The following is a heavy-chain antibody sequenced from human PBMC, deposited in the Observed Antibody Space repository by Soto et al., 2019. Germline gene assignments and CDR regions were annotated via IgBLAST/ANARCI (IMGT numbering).Heavy chain of an antibody. J-gene: IGHJ4*02. CDR2: ITHRGSS. V-gene: IGHV4-34*01. CDR3: ARRKTYCSGGTCYEQRDY. CDR1: GDPFSDYY. D-gene: IGHD2-15*01. Sequence: SETLSLTCAVFGDPFSDYYWGGTRQPPGEGLEWIGEITHRGSSNYNPSPKSRLTMSVDTSKNQLSLNLRSVTAADTDVYYCARRKTYCSGGTCYEQRDYWGPANPGT.